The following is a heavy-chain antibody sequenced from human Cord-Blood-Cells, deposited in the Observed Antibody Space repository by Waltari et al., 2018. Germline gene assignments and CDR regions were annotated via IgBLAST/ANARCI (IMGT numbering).Heavy chain of an antibody. CDR3: ARSPPQARDGYNYYVDY. Sequence: QVQLVQSGAEVKKPGSSVKVSCKASGGTFSSYAISWVRQAPGQGLEGMGGSIPILGIANDAKKFQGRGTSTADESTSTAYMGLSSLRSEDTAVYYCARSPPQARDGYNYYVDYWGQGTLVTVSS. CDR1: GGTFSSYA. CDR2: SIPILGIA. J-gene: IGHJ4*02. V-gene: IGHV1-69*04. D-gene: IGHD5-12*01.